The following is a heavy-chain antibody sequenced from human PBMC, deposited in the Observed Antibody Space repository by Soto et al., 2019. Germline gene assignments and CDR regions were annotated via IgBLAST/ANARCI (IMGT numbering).Heavy chain of an antibody. V-gene: IGHV5-51*01. CDR3: ARFVRYFDWLTYYYYGMDV. Sequence: GESLKISCKGSGYSFTSYWIGWVRQMPGKGLEWMGIIYPGDSDTRYSPSFQGQVTISADKSISTAYLQWSSLKASDTAVYYCARFVRYFDWLTYYYYGMDVWGQGTTVTVSS. CDR1: GYSFTSYW. D-gene: IGHD3-9*01. J-gene: IGHJ6*02. CDR2: IYPGDSDT.